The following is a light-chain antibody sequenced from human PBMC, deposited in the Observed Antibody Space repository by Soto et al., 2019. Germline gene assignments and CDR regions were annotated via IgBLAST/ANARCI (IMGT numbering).Light chain of an antibody. J-gene: IGLJ3*02. CDR1: SSDVGGYNY. V-gene: IGLV2-14*01. Sequence: QSALTQPASVSGSPGQSITISCTGTSSDVGGYNYVSWYQQHPGKAPKLIIYEVSNRPSGVSNRFSGSKSGNTASLTISGLQAEDEADYYCNSYTSSFTRVFGGGTKLTVL. CDR2: EVS. CDR3: NSYTSSFTRV.